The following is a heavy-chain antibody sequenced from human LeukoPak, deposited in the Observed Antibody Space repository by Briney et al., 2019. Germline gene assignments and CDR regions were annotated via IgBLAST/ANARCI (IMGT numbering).Heavy chain of an antibody. V-gene: IGHV3-23*01. J-gene: IGHJ4*02. Sequence: PGGSLRLSCAASGFTFSTYAMAWVRQAPGKGLEWVSAFSNSGETHYADSVKGRFTISRDNSKNTLYLQMNSLRADDTALYYCAKDLRLSVGTSPLDYRGQGTLVTVSS. CDR2: FSNSGET. CDR1: GFTFSTYA. D-gene: IGHD4-23*01. CDR3: AKDLRLSVGTSPLDY.